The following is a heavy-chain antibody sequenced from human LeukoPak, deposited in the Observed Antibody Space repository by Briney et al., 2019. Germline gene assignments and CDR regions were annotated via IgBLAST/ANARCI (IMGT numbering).Heavy chain of an antibody. J-gene: IGHJ5*02. D-gene: IGHD6-19*01. V-gene: IGHV3-23*01. CDR2: TVSRGTT. CDR1: GFTFTSDA. CDR3: AKCSTSAYTTGWCNWIDP. Sequence: GGSLRLSCVASGFTFTSDAMNWVRQAPGKGLEWVSSTVSRGTTQYADSVKGRFTVSRDTSKNTLYLQMNSLRADDTAVYYCAKCSTSAYTTGWCNWIDPWGQGTLVAVSS.